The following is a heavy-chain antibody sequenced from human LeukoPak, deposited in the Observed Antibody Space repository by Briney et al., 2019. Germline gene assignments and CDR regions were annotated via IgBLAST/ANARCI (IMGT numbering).Heavy chain of an antibody. CDR1: GGSLSSSNYY. J-gene: IGHJ5*02. Sequence: PSETLSLTCTVSGGSLSSSNYYWGWIRQPPGKGLEWIGNIYYSGSTYYNSSLKSRVTISVDTSKKKFSLKLSSVTAADTAVYYCARVAAAAFDPWGQGTLVIVSS. CDR2: IYYSGST. V-gene: IGHV4-39*07. CDR3: ARVAAAAFDP. D-gene: IGHD6-13*01.